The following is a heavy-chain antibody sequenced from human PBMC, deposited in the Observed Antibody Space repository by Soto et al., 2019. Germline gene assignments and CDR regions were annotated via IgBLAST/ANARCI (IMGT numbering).Heavy chain of an antibody. D-gene: IGHD2-15*01. CDR2: ISYDGSNK. Sequence: QVQLVESGGGVVQPGRSLRLSCAASGFTFSSYAMHWVRQAPGKGLEWVAVISYDGSNKYYADSVKGRFTISRDNSKNTLYLQMNSLRAEDTAVYYCARGIVVVVAATPGIGFDYWGQGTLVTVSS. CDR3: ARGIVVVVAATPGIGFDY. J-gene: IGHJ4*02. V-gene: IGHV3-30-3*01. CDR1: GFTFSSYA.